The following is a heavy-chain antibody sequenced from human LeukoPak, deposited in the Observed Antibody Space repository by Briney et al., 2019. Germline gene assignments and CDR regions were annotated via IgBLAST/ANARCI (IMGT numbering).Heavy chain of an antibody. V-gene: IGHV3-74*01. J-gene: IGHJ4*02. CDR3: AKSDSSSWYY. CDR1: GFTFSSYW. Sequence: GGSLRLSCAASGFTFSSYWMHWVRQAPGKGLVWVSRINSDGSSTSYADSVKGRFTVSRDNSKNTLYLQMNSLRAEDTAVYYCAKSDSSSWYYWGQGTLVTVSS. CDR2: INSDGSST. D-gene: IGHD6-13*01.